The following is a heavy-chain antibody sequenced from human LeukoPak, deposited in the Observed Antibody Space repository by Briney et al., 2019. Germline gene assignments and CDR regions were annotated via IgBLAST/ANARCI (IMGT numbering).Heavy chain of an antibody. CDR2: IYYSGNT. D-gene: IGHD1-26*01. CDR3: ARGTLVGPTSAIDAFDI. Sequence: PSETLSLTCTVSGASISSYTYYWAWIRQPPGKGLEWIGSIYYSGNTYYHPSLKSRVSISVDTSKNQFSLDLSSVTAADTAVYYCARGTLVGPTSAIDAFDIWGQGTMVTVSS. V-gene: IGHV4-39*01. J-gene: IGHJ3*02. CDR1: GASISSYTYY.